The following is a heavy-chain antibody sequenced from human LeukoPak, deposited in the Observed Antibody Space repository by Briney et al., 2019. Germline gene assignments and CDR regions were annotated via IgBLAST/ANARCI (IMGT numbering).Heavy chain of an antibody. CDR1: GGSISSYY. V-gene: IGHV4-59*01. D-gene: IGHD3-22*01. CDR2: IYYSGST. Sequence: SETLSLTCTVSGGSISSYYWSWIRQPPGKGLEWIGYIYYSGSTNYNPSLKSRVTISVDTSKNQFSLKLSPVTAADTAVYYCARTTYYYDSSGHGVFDYWGQGTLVTVSS. CDR3: ARTTYYYDSSGHGVFDY. J-gene: IGHJ4*02.